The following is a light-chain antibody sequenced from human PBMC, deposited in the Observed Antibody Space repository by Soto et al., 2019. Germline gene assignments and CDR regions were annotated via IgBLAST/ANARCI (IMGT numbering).Light chain of an antibody. CDR3: HQYNFWPT. V-gene: IGKV3-15*01. J-gene: IGKJ1*01. CDR1: QSVSSN. Sequence: EIVMTQSPATLSVSPGERATLSCRAGQSVSSNLAWYQQKPGQSPRLLIYGTSTRATGIPARFSGSGSGTEFTLTISSLQSEDFAVYYCHQYNFWPTFGQGTKVDIK. CDR2: GTS.